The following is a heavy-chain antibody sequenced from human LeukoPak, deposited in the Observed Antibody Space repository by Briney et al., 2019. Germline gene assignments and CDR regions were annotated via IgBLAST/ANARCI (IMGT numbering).Heavy chain of an antibody. Sequence: SETLSLTCAVYGGSFSGYYWSWIRQPPGKGLEWIGEINHSGSTNYNPSLKSRVTISVDTSKNQFSLKLSSVTAADTAVYYCARGEYNYYMDAWGKGTTVTVSS. V-gene: IGHV4-34*01. J-gene: IGHJ6*03. CDR2: INHSGST. CDR1: GGSFSGYY. CDR3: ARGEYNYYMDA. D-gene: IGHD6-6*01.